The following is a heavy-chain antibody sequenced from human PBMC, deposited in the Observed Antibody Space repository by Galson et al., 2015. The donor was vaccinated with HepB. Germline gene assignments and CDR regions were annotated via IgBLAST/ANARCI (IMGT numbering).Heavy chain of an antibody. CDR2: IAYDGSDK. Sequence: SLRLSCAASGFTFGIFAMHWVRQAPGKGLQWVAVIAYDGSDKYYADSVKGRFTISRDNSKNTLYLQMNSLRAEDTAVYYCAKDVFSGYALDAFDRWGQGTLVTVSS. D-gene: IGHD5-12*01. J-gene: IGHJ3*02. CDR3: AKDVFSGYALDAFDR. V-gene: IGHV3-30*18. CDR1: GFTFGIFA.